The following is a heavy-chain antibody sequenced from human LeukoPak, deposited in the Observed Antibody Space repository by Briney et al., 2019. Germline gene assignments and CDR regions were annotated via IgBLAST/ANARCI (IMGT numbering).Heavy chain of an antibody. Sequence: SETLSLTCTVSGGSTTSYYWSWIRQPPGRGLEWIGYIYYSGSTNYNPSLKSRVTISVDTSKNQFSLKLSSVTAADTAVYYCARERYSSSSFSYFDPWGQGTLVTVSS. CDR3: ARERYSSSSFSYFDP. CDR2: IYYSGST. V-gene: IGHV4-59*01. D-gene: IGHD6-6*01. CDR1: GGSTTSYY. J-gene: IGHJ5*02.